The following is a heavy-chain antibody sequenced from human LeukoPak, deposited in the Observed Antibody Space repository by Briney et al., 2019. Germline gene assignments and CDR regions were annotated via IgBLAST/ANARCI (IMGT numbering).Heavy chain of an antibody. J-gene: IGHJ4*02. Sequence: PGGSLRLSCAASGFTFSSYNINWVRQAPGKGLEWVSSISSGSTYIYYADSVKGRFTISRDNAKNSLYLQMNSLRAEDTAVYYCAKMVREFYTISYYFDYWGQGTLVTVSS. CDR1: GFTFSSYN. CDR3: AKMVREFYTISYYFDY. D-gene: IGHD2-8*01. V-gene: IGHV3-21*04. CDR2: ISSGSTYI.